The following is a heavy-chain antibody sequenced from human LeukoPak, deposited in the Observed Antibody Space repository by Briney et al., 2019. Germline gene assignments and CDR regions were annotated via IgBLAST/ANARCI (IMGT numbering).Heavy chain of an antibody. V-gene: IGHV3-30*02. CDR1: GFTFSSYG. CDR2: IRYDGSNK. J-gene: IGHJ4*02. D-gene: IGHD3-10*01. Sequence: GGSLRLSCAASGFTFSSYGMHWVRQAPGKGLEWVAFIRYDGSNKYYADPVKGRFTISRDNARNSLFLQMNSLRVEDTAVYYCARERFHGSGAPKYDYWGQGTLVTVSS. CDR3: ARERFHGSGAPKYDY.